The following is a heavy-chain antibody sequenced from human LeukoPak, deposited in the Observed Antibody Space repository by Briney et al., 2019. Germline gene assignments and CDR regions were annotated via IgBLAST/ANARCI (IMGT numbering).Heavy chain of an antibody. D-gene: IGHD3-22*01. J-gene: IGHJ4*02. CDR2: IYYSGST. CDR1: GGSISIYY. V-gene: IGHV4-59*01. Sequence: SETLSLTCTVSGGSISIYYWSWIRQPPGKGLEWIGYIYYSGSTNYNPSLKSRVTISVDTSKNQFSLKLSSVTAADTAVYYCARGSDSSGYLFDYWGQGTLVTVSS. CDR3: ARGSDSSGYLFDY.